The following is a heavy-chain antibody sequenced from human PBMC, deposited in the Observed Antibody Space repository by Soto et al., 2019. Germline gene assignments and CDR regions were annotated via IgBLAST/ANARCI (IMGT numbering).Heavy chain of an antibody. CDR1: GYNFRSYG. J-gene: IGHJ4*02. D-gene: IGHD2-21*01. CDR2: ISGSSPNT. V-gene: IGHV1-18*04. CDR3: VRDVVGPRRFSYPYPN. Sequence: QVELKQSVAEVRKPGASVKVSCNASGYNFRSYGIIWLRQAPGQGLEWLGCISGSSPNTTYAQKFQGRVTVTTYTPASTAYLGLRSLRSHDTAAYYCVRDVVGPRRFSYPYPNWGQGTRVTVSS.